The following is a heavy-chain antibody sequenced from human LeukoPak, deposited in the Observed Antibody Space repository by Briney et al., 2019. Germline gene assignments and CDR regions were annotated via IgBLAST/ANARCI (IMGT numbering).Heavy chain of an antibody. CDR1: GGTFSSYA. D-gene: IGHD6-19*01. Sequence: ASVKVSCKASGGTFSSYAISWVRQAPGQVLKWMGGIIPIFGTANYAQKFQGRVTITADESTSTAYMELSSLRSEDTAVYYCASANPGRIAVAGTSLDYWGQGTLVTVSS. CDR3: ASANPGRIAVAGTSLDY. CDR2: IIPIFGTA. V-gene: IGHV1-69*13. J-gene: IGHJ4*02.